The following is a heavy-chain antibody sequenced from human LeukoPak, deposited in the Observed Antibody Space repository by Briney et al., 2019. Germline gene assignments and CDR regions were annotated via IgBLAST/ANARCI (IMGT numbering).Heavy chain of an antibody. Sequence: PSQTLSLTCTVSGGSISSGSYYWSWIRQPAGKGLEWIGRIYTSGSTNYNPSLKSRVTISVDTSKNQFSLKLSSVTAADTAVYYCARAFGWFDPWGQGTLVTVSS. V-gene: IGHV4-61*02. CDR2: IYTSGST. CDR3: ARAFGWFDP. J-gene: IGHJ5*02. D-gene: IGHD3-16*01. CDR1: GGSISSGSYY.